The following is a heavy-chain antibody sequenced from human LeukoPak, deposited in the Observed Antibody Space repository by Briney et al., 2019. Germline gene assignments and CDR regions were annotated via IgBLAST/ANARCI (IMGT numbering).Heavy chain of an antibody. CDR3: ARYNYPNSGFYAH. Sequence: KPGGPLKLSFPAPGFTFTDAWRSWARQLQGKGLEWVARIKRKTDGETIQSPAPVQATFTVSMDESKYTLFLPIKSLTNEDNTTNYCARYNYPNSGFYAHWGQGTLVTV. CDR2: IKRKTDGETI. V-gene: IGHV3-15*01. CDR1: GFTFTDAW. D-gene: IGHD3-22*01. J-gene: IGHJ4*02.